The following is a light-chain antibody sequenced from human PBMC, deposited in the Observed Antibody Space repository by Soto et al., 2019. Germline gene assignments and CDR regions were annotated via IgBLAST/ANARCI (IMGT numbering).Light chain of an antibody. J-gene: IGKJ5*01. CDR1: QSVRSN. Sequence: EIVMTQSPATLSVSPGEGASLSCRASQSVRSNLAWSQQKPGQAPRLLIFGASTRATGIPARFSGSGSGTEFTLTISSLQSEDFAVFCCQQYNKWPPITFGQGTRLEIK. CDR3: QQYNKWPPIT. V-gene: IGKV3-15*01. CDR2: GAS.